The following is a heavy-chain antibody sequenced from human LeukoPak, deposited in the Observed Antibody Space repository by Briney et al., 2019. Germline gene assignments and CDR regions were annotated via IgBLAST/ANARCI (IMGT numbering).Heavy chain of an antibody. D-gene: IGHD4-17*01. Sequence: SGGSLRLSCAASGFTFSSYGMHWVRQAPGKGLEWVAVIWYDGSNKYYADSVKGRFTISRDNSKNTLYLQMNSLRAEDTAVYYCAREYGDLTSDYYYYGMDVWGKGTTVTASS. J-gene: IGHJ6*04. CDR2: IWYDGSNK. CDR3: AREYGDLTSDYYYYGMDV. CDR1: GFTFSSYG. V-gene: IGHV3-33*01.